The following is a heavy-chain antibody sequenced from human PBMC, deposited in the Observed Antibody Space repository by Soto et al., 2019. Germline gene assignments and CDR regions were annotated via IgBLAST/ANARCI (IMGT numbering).Heavy chain of an antibody. J-gene: IGHJ4*02. V-gene: IGHV5-10-1*01. CDR3: ARQIYDSDSGPNFQYYFDS. Sequence: GESLKISCQASGYGFSSSWIAWVRHSPGKGLEWMGRIDPSDSQTYYSPSFRGHVTISAAKSITTVFLQWSSLRASDTAMYYCARQIYDSDSGPNFQYYFDSWGQGTLVTVSS. CDR1: GYGFSSSW. D-gene: IGHD3-22*01. CDR2: IDPSDSQT.